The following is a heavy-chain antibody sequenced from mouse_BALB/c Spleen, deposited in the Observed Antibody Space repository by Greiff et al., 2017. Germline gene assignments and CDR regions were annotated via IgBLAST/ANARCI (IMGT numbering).Heavy chain of an antibody. CDR2: IRLKSNNYAT. Sequence: EVHLVESGGGLVQPGGSMKLSCVASGFTFSNYWMNWVRQSPEKGLEWVAEIRLKSNNYATHYAESVKGRFTISRDDSKSSVYLQMNNLRAEDTGIYYCTRRNYGKVYAMDYWGQGTSVTVSA. J-gene: IGHJ4*01. D-gene: IGHD2-1*01. CDR3: TRRNYGKVYAMDY. V-gene: IGHV6-6*02. CDR1: GFTFSNYW.